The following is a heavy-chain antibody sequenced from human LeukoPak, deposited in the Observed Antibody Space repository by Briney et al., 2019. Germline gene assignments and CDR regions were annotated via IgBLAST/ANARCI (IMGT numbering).Heavy chain of an antibody. V-gene: IGHV4-59*11. J-gene: IGHJ6*03. CDR2: MFYSGST. Sequence: SETLSLTCSVSGGSISGHYWTWIQQPPGKGLEWIGCMFYSGSTNYSPYLKSRVTISVGTSKNQFSLKLTSVTAADTAVYYCARGSRRVVPSPTKGDHYYIDVGGRGTTVTVSS. CDR3: ARGSRRVVPSPTKGDHYYIDV. D-gene: IGHD2-2*01. CDR1: GGSISGHY.